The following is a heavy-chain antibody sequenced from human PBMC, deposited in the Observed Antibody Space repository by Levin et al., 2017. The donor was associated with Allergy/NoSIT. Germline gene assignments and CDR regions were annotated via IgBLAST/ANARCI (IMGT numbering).Heavy chain of an antibody. J-gene: IGHJ4*02. V-gene: IGHV3-23*01. Sequence: SCAASGFTFSSYAMSWVRQAPGKGLEWVSAISGSGGSTYYADSVKGRFTISRDNSKNTLYLQMNSLRAEDTAVYYCAKRYYDSSGWFDYWGQGTLVTVSS. CDR3: AKRYYDSSGWFDY. D-gene: IGHD3-22*01. CDR2: ISGSGGST. CDR1: GFTFSSYA.